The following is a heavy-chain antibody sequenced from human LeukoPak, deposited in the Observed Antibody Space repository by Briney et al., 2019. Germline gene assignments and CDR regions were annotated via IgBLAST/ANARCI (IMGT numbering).Heavy chain of an antibody. CDR3: ASGISVDPDTFDI. CDR1: NGSISLHL. V-gene: IGHV4-4*08. D-gene: IGHD3-3*02. CDR2: VSNSGTT. Sequence: TPSETLSLICTVSNGSISLHLWSWIRQSPGKGLEWIGYVSNSGTTHYNPSLKSRVTISVDTSKSHLSLKLSSVTAADTAVYYCASGISVDPDTFDIWGPGTMVTVSP. J-gene: IGHJ3*02.